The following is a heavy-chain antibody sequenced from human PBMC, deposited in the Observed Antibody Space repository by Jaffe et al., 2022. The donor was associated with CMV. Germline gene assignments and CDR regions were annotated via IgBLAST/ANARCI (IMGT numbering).Heavy chain of an antibody. V-gene: IGHV4-61*01. CDR2: IYYSGST. J-gene: IGHJ4*02. CDR3: ARGGVGVTPFGFGY. CDR1: GGSVSSGSYY. D-gene: IGHD3-10*01. Sequence: QVQLQESGPGLVKPSETLSLTCTVSGGSVSSGSYYWSWIRQPPGKGLEWIGYIYYSGSTNYNPSLKSRVTISVDTSKNQFSLKLSSVTAADTAVYYCARGGVGVTPFGFGYWGQGTLVTVSS.